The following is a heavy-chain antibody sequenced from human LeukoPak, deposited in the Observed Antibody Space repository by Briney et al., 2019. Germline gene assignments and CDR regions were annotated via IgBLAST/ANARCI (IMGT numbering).Heavy chain of an antibody. J-gene: IGHJ3*02. CDR3: ARVYGSYYAFDI. CDR2: IYSASST. CDR1: GFTVSSNY. D-gene: IGHD4-17*01. Sequence: GGSLRLPCAASGFTVSSNYMSWVRQAPGKGLEWVSIIYSASSTYYADSVKGRFTISRDNSKNTLYLQMNSLRAEDTAVYYCARVYGSYYAFDIWGQGTLVTVSS. V-gene: IGHV3-66*02.